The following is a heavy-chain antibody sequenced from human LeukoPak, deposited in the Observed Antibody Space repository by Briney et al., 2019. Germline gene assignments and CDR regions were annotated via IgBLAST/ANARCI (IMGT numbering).Heavy chain of an antibody. J-gene: IGHJ4*02. CDR2: INAGNGNT. CDR3: ARDPTPMVRGVITKIKPPYYFDY. V-gene: IGHV1-3*01. Sequence: ASVKVSCKVSGYTLTELSMHWVRQAPGKGLEWMGWINAGNGNTKYSQEFQGRVTITRDTSTSTAYMELRSLRSDDTAVYYCARDPTPMVRGVITKIKPPYYFDYWGQGTLVTVSS. CDR1: GYTLTELS. D-gene: IGHD3-10*01.